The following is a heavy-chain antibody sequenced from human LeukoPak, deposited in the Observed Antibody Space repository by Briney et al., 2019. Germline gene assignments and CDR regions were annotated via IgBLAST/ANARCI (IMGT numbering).Heavy chain of an antibody. CDR3: AKERSGWNFDY. Sequence: GGSLRLSCAVSGFTFRSYAMIWVRPAPGKGLAWVSLISGSGDNTLYADSVKGRFTISRDNSKNTLYLQMNSLRAEDTAVYYCAKERSGWNFDYWGQGTLVTVSS. J-gene: IGHJ4*02. CDR1: GFTFRSYA. CDR2: ISGSGDNT. V-gene: IGHV3-23*01. D-gene: IGHD6-19*01.